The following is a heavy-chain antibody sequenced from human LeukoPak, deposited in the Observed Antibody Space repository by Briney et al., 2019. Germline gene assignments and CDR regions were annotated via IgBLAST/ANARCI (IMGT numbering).Heavy chain of an antibody. D-gene: IGHD5-18*01. CDR3: ARGRGWIQLWSSDVAFDI. Sequence: SETLSLTCTVSGGSVSSGSYYWSWIRQPPGKGLEWIGYIYYSGSTNYNPSLKSRVTISVDTSKNQFSLKLSSVTAADTAVYYCARGRGWIQLWSSDVAFDIWGQGTMVTVSS. CDR2: IYYSGST. J-gene: IGHJ3*02. V-gene: IGHV4-61*01. CDR1: GGSVSSGSYY.